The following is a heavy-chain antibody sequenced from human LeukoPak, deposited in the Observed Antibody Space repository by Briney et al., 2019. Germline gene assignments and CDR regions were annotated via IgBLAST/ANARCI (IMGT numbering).Heavy chain of an antibody. CDR2: INHSGST. Sequence: PSDTLSLTCAAYGGSFSGYYWNWLRQPPGKGLEWIGEINHSGSTNYNPSLKSRVTISVDTSKNQFSLKLSSVTAAETAVYYCAFRSDYYDSSGYQTKDYWGQGTLVTVSS. J-gene: IGHJ4*02. CDR1: GGSFSGYY. D-gene: IGHD3-22*01. V-gene: IGHV4-34*01. CDR3: AFRSDYYDSSGYQTKDY.